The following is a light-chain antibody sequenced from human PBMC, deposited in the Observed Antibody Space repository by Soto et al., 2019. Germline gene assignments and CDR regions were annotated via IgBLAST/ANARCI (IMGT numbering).Light chain of an antibody. J-gene: IGKJ5*01. CDR2: AAS. Sequence: DIQMTQSPSSLSTSVGDRVTITCRASQGISNFLAWYQQKPGKVPKLLIYAASTLQSAVPSRFSGSGSGTDFTLTITSLQPEDVATYYCQKYSSVITFGQGTRLEIK. V-gene: IGKV1-27*01. CDR1: QGISNF. CDR3: QKYSSVIT.